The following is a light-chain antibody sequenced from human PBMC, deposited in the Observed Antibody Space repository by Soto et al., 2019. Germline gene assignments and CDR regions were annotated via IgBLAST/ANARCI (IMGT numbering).Light chain of an antibody. CDR1: QSISSY. CDR3: QQSYSIPWT. V-gene: IGKV1-39*01. J-gene: IGKJ1*01. CDR2: AAS. Sequence: DTPTTQSPSSLSASVGDSIAIPCRASQSISSYLNWYQQKPGKAPKLLISAASILQSGVPSRFSGSGSGTDFTLTISNLQPEDFATYYCQQSYSIPWTFGQVTKVDI.